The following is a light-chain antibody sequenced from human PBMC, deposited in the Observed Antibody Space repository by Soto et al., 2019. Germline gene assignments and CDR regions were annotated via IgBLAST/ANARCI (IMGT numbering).Light chain of an antibody. CDR1: QNIRSY. CDR2: DVS. V-gene: IGKV3-11*01. J-gene: IGKJ1*01. CDR3: PQRSHWPRT. Sequence: IVLTQSPATLSLSPGQRSTLSCRASQNIRSYLIWYQQTPGQAPRLLIYDVSNRETGIPARGSGRGSGTDCSRTISSLEPEDVEVDYCPQRSHWPRTFGQGTKVDIK.